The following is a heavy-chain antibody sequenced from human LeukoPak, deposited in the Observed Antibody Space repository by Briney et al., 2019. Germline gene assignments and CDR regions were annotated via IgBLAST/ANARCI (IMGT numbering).Heavy chain of an antibody. V-gene: IGHV3-9*01. CDR2: ISWNSGSI. CDR3: AKALERRIYYYGMDV. Sequence: PGGSLRLSCVASGFTFDDYAMHWVRQAPGKSLEWVSGISWNSGSIGYADSVKGRFTISRDNAKNSLYLQMNSLRAEDTALYYCAKALERRIYYYGMDVWGQGTTVTVSS. CDR1: GFTFDDYA. D-gene: IGHD1-1*01. J-gene: IGHJ6*02.